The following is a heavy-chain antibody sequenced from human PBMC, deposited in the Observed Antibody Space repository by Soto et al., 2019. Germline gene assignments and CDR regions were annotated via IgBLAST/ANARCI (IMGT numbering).Heavy chain of an antibody. CDR2: IYWDDDK. D-gene: IGHD6-19*01. J-gene: IGHJ4*02. Sequence: QITLKESGPTLVKPTQTLTLTCTFSGFSLSSPAVGVNWIRQPPGKALEWLALIYWDDDKQYSPSLKSRVTITKDTSKNQVVLTMANMDPVDTATYYCAHGSGWLSDYRGQGILVTVSS. CDR1: GFSLSSPAVG. CDR3: AHGSGWLSDY. V-gene: IGHV2-5*02.